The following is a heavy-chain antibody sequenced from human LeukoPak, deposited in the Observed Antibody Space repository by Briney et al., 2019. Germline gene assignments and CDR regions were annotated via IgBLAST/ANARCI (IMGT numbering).Heavy chain of an antibody. CDR3: VSGMIEFDY. CDR2: ISSSGSTM. Sequence: GGSLRLSCAASGFIFSDYYMSWIRQAPGKGLEWVSYISSSGSTMYYTDSVKGRFTISRDNAKNSLFLQMNSLRVEDTSVYYCVSGMIEFDYWGQGTRVTVSS. D-gene: IGHD3-22*01. CDR1: GFIFSDYY. J-gene: IGHJ4*02. V-gene: IGHV3-11*04.